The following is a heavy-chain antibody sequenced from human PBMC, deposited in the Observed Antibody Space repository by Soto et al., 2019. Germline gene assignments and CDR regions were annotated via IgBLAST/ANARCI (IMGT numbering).Heavy chain of an antibody. J-gene: IGHJ4*02. Sequence: SETLSLTCTVSGYSVTSAYYWGWIRQPPGKGLEWLGTLYHSGNTYYNPSLKSRLTISLDASGNHVSLKVRSVTAADTAIYFCAGSIAETTTYLDSWGQGSLVTVSS. CDR2: LYHSGNT. CDR3: AGSIAETTTYLDS. D-gene: IGHD1-7*01. CDR1: GYSVTSAYY. V-gene: IGHV4-38-2*02.